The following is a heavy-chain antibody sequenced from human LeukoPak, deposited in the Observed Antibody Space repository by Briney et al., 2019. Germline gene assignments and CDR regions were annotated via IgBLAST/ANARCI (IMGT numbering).Heavy chain of an antibody. J-gene: IGHJ4*02. D-gene: IGHD6-19*01. V-gene: IGHV4-61*02. CDR3: ASEAVAGPESFDY. CDR1: GGSISSGSYY. Sequence: KASETLSLTCTVSGGSISSGSYYWSWIRQPAGKGLEWIGRIYTSGSTNYNPSLKSRVTISVDPSKNQFSLKLSSVTAADTAVYYCASEAVAGPESFDYWGQGTLVTVSS. CDR2: IYTSGST.